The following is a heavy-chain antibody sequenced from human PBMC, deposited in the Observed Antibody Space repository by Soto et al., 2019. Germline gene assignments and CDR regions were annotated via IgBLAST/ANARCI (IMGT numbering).Heavy chain of an antibody. V-gene: IGHV4-4*02. CDR1: GGSISTKNW. D-gene: IGHD6-19*01. CDR2: IYHSGST. J-gene: IGHJ6*02. Sequence: SETLSLNCTVCGGSISTKNWWTWVRPTPGKGLEGIGEIYHSGSTNYNPSLKRRGTISIARTKNKFPLKVTPVIPADSAVYYCATAAIAGAHGVLIDSYYDGMDVWGQGTMVTVAS. CDR3: ATAAIAGAHGVLIDSYYDGMDV.